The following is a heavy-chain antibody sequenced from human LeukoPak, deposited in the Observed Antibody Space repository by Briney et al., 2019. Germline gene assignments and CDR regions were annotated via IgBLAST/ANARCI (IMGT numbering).Heavy chain of an antibody. CDR2: ISGSGGST. CDR1: GFSFSEYY. J-gene: IGHJ4*02. Sequence: PGGSLRLSCAASGFSFSEYYMSWIRQAPGKGLEWVSAISGSGGSTYHADSVKGRFTISRDNSKNTLYLQMNSLRAEDTAVYYCAKDRRSNGDWGQGTLVTVSS. D-gene: IGHD4-17*01. V-gene: IGHV3-23*01. CDR3: AKDRRSNGD.